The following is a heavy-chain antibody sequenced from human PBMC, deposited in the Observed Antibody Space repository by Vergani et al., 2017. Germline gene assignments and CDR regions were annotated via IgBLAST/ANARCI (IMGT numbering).Heavy chain of an antibody. D-gene: IGHD4-11*01. CDR1: GFTFSSYG. J-gene: IGHJ6*02. CDR3: ARTVTTDYYGMDV. CDR2: IWYDGSNK. V-gene: IGHV3-33*01. Sequence: VQLVESGGGVVQPGRSLRLSCAASGFTFSSYGMHWVRQAPGKGLEWVAVIWYDGSNKYYADSVKGRFTISRDNSKNTLYLQMNSLRAEDTAVYYCARTVTTDYYGMDVWGQGTTVTVSS.